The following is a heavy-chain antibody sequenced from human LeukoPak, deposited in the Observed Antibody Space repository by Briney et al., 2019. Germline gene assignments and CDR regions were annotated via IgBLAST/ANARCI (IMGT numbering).Heavy chain of an antibody. V-gene: IGHV1-69*05. J-gene: IGHJ1*01. CDR1: GGTFGSSD. D-gene: IGHD5-12*01. CDR3: ARVSFPRGRGHGVNFQH. Sequence: SVKVSCKAYGGTFGSSDVSWVRQAPGQGLEWMGGIISMFRTTNYARQFQGRVTMTTDESTNTAYMELRSLRSEDTAVYYCARVSFPRGRGHGVNFQHWGQGTLVTVSS. CDR2: IISMFRTT.